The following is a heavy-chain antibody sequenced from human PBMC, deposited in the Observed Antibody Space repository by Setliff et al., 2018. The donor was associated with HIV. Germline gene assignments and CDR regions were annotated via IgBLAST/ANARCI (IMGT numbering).Heavy chain of an antibody. Sequence: SETLSLTCTVSGGSMTGHYWSWIRESPGKGLERIGSIYSSGSTNYNPSVKSRVTISIDTSKKQFALRLTSVTAADTALYFCARDIATVATPDRADWGQGTLVTVSS. CDR1: GGSMTGHY. D-gene: IGHD4-17*01. CDR2: IYSSGST. V-gene: IGHV4-59*11. J-gene: IGHJ4*02. CDR3: ARDIATVATPDRAD.